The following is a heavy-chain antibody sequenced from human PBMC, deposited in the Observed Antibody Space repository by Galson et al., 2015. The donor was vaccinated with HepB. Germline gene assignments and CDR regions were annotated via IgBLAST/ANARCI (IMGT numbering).Heavy chain of an antibody. CDR2: ISSSSTYI. J-gene: IGHJ5*02. CDR1: GFTFSSYS. Sequence: SLTLSCAASGFTFSSYSMNWVRQAPVKGLEWVSSISSSSTYIYYADSVKGRFTISRDNANSSLYLQMNSLRAEDTAVYDCARDDVYGVPGWFDPWGQGTLVTVYS. CDR3: ARDDVYGVPGWFDP. D-gene: IGHD4-17*01. V-gene: IGHV3-21*01.